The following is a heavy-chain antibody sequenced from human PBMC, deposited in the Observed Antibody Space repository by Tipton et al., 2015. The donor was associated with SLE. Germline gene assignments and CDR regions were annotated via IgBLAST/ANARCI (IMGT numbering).Heavy chain of an antibody. CDR2: IYSGGST. V-gene: IGHV3-23*03. Sequence: SLRLSCAASGFTFSSYAMSWVRQAPGKGLEWVSVIYSGGSTYYADSVKGRFTISRDNSKNTLYLQMNSLRAEDTAVYYCAKGRGDAFDIWGQGTMVTVSS. CDR1: GFTFSSYA. J-gene: IGHJ3*02. CDR3: AKGRGDAFDI.